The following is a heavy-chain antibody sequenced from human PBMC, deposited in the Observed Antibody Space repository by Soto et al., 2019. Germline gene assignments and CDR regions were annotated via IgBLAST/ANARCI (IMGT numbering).Heavy chain of an antibody. J-gene: IGHJ3*02. CDR1: GFTFSSYA. D-gene: IGHD6-6*01. CDR3: VKGHSIAADAFDI. Sequence: GGSLRLSCSASGFTFSSYAMHWVRQAPGKGLEYVSAISSNGGSTYYADSVKGRFTISRDNSKNTLYLQMSSLRAEDTAVYYCVKGHSIAADAFDIWGQGTMVTVSS. CDR2: ISSNGGST. V-gene: IGHV3-64D*06.